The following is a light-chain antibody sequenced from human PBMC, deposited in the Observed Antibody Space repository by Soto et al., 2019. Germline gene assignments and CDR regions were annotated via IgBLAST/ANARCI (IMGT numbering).Light chain of an antibody. CDR2: DAS. CDR1: QSVSSY. V-gene: IGKV3-11*01. Sequence: EIVMTHSPATLSVSPLEIATLSCSSSQSVSSYLAWYQQKPGQAPRLLIYDASNRATGIPARFSGSGSGTDFTLTISSLEPEDFAVYYCQKRSNWPINFGQGTRLEIK. J-gene: IGKJ5*01. CDR3: QKRSNWPIN.